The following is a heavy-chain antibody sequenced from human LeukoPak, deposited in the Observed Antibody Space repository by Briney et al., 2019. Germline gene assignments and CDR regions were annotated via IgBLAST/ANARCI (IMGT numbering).Heavy chain of an antibody. J-gene: IGHJ4*02. CDR3: AKTHGSSWGMFEY. Sequence: GGSLRLSCATSGFTFSTYGMHWVRQAPGKGLEWVAFIRNDGTTKYFADSVKGRFTISRDNSKNTLYLQMNSLRAEDTAVYYCAKTHGSSWGMFEYWGQGTLVTVSS. CDR2: IRNDGTTK. D-gene: IGHD6-13*01. V-gene: IGHV3-30*02. CDR1: GFTFSTYG.